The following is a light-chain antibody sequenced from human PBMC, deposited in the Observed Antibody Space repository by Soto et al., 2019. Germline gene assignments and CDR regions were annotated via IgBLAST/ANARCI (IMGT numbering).Light chain of an antibody. J-gene: IGKJ5*01. Sequence: EFVLTQSPGTLSLSTGERATLSCRASQSLANSFIAWYQQKPGQAPRLLIYDTSSRASGIPDRFSGSGSGTDFTLTISRLETEDFAVSYCQQYGTSEIIFGQGTRLEI. CDR2: DTS. CDR1: QSLANSF. V-gene: IGKV3-20*01. CDR3: QQYGTSEII.